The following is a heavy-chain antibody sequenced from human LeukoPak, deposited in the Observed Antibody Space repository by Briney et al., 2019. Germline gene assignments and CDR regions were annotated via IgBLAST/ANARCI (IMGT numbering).Heavy chain of an antibody. J-gene: IGHJ6*03. V-gene: IGHV3-21*04. Sequence: GGSLRLSCAASGFTFSRYSMNWVRQAPGKGLEWVSSISSGSSYIYYADSVKGRFTISRDNAKNSLYLQMNSLRAEDTALYYCAREYSRVSLYDFWSGYYSRIWWYMDVWGKGTTVTVSS. D-gene: IGHD3-3*01. CDR3: AREYSRVSLYDFWSGYYSRIWWYMDV. CDR1: GFTFSRYS. CDR2: ISSGSSYI.